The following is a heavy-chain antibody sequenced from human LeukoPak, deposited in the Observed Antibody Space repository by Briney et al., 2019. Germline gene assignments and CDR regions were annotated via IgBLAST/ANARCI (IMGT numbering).Heavy chain of an antibody. Sequence: SETLSLTCTVSGGSISSGGYYWSWIRQHPGKGLEWIGYIYYSGSTYYNPSLESRVTISVDTSKNQFSLKLSSVTAADTAVYYCARYVEMATEDAFDIWGQGTMVTVSS. CDR1: GGSISSGGYY. CDR2: IYYSGST. D-gene: IGHD5-24*01. J-gene: IGHJ3*02. V-gene: IGHV4-31*03. CDR3: ARYVEMATEDAFDI.